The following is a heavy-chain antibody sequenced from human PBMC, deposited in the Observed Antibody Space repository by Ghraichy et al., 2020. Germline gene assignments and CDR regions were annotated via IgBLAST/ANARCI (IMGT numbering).Heavy chain of an antibody. CDR1: GFTFSSFD. CDR2: IRSDGGDK. J-gene: IGHJ3*02. V-gene: IGHV3-30*02. D-gene: IGHD1-14*01. Sequence: EGSLRLSCAASGFTFSSFDMHWVRLAPGKGLEWVAFIRSDGGDKVYADSVKGRFTVSRDNSKNTLYLQMYSLRTEDSAVYYCAREGRGPQGTTAFDIWGQGTMVTVSS. CDR3: AREGRGPQGTTAFDI.